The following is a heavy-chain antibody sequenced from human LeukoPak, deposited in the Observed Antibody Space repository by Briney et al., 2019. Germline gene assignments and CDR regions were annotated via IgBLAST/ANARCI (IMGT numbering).Heavy chain of an antibody. J-gene: IGHJ2*01. Sequence: NLSETLSLTCTVSGGSISSGGYYWSWIRQPPGKGLEWIGYIYHSGSTYYNPSLKSRVTISVDRSENQFSLKLSSVTAADTAVYYCARWSGVVGTARGWYFDLWGRGTLATVSS. D-gene: IGHD1-26*01. V-gene: IGHV4-30-2*01. CDR1: GGSISSGGYY. CDR3: ARWSGVVGTARGWYFDL. CDR2: IYHSGST.